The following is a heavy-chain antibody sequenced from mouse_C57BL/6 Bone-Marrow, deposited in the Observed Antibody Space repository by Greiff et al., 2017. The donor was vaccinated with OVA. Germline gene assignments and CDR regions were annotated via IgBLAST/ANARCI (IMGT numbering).Heavy chain of an antibody. CDR1: GYTFTSYW. CDR3: ARREYSPFDY. V-gene: IGHV1-64*01. D-gene: IGHD2-12*01. Sequence: QVQLQQPGAELVKPGASVKLSCKASGYTFTSYWMHWVKQRPGQGLEWIGMIHPNSGSTNYNEKFKSKATLTVDKSSSTAYMQLSSLTSEDAAVYYCARREYSPFDYWGQGTTLTVSS. CDR2: IHPNSGST. J-gene: IGHJ2*01.